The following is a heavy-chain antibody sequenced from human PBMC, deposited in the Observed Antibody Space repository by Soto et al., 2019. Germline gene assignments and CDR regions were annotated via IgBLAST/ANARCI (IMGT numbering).Heavy chain of an antibody. CDR1: GFTFSSYA. CDR2: ISGSGGST. V-gene: IGHV3-23*01. J-gene: IGHJ4*02. Sequence: EVQLLESGGGLVQPEGSLRLSCAASGFTFSSYAMNWVRQGPGKGLEWVSVISGSGGSTYYADSVKGRFTISRDNSKNTLYLQRISLRAEDTAVYYCASRSSGWCFDYWGQGTLVTVSS. CDR3: ASRSSGWCFDY. D-gene: IGHD6-19*01.